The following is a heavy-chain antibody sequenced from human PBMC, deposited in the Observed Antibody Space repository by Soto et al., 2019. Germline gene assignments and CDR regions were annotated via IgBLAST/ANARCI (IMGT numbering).Heavy chain of an antibody. V-gene: IGHV3-15*07. CDR1: GFTFTNAW. CDR2: IKRESDGGTT. CDR3: TTDPRYCSGGTCYRWFDP. J-gene: IGHJ5*02. Sequence: EVQLVESGGGLVEPGESLILSCAASGFTFTNAWMNWVRQAPGKGLEWVGRIKRESDGGTTDYAAPVRGRFTISRDDSKNMLYLQMNSLKTEDTAVYYCTTDPRYCSGGTCYRWFDPWGQGTLVTVSS. D-gene: IGHD2-15*01.